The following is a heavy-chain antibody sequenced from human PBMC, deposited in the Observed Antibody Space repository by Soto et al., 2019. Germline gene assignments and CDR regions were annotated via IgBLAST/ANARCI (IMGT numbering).Heavy chain of an antibody. Sequence: PGESLKISCKGSGYSFTIYWIGWVRQMPGKGLEWMGVIYPGDSDTRYSPSFQGQVTISADKSISTAYLQWSSLKASDTAMYYCASNKDSRGQHAFDIWGQGTMVTVSS. J-gene: IGHJ3*02. CDR2: IYPGDSDT. D-gene: IGHD3-22*01. V-gene: IGHV5-51*01. CDR3: ASNKDSRGQHAFDI. CDR1: GYSFTIYW.